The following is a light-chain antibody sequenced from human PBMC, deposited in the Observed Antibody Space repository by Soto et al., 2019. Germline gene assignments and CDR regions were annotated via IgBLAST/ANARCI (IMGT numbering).Light chain of an antibody. CDR1: SSNIGSNY. V-gene: IGLV1-47*01. CDR2: RNN. CDR3: AAWDDSLTAVL. J-gene: IGLJ3*02. Sequence: QSVLTQPPSASGTPGQRVTISCSGSSSNIGSNYVYWYQQLPGTAPKLLIYRNNQRPSGVPDRFSGSKSGTSASLAISGLRPEDEADYYCAAWDDSLTAVLFGGGTKLTVL.